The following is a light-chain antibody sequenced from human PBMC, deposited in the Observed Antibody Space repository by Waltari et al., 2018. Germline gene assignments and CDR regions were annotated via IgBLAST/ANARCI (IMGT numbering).Light chain of an antibody. J-gene: IGLJ2*01. CDR2: GKN. Sequence: SSDLTQDPTVSVALGQTVKITCRGERLRSSYASWYQQKPGQAPVLVFYGKNNRPSGIPDRFSGSSSGDTASLTITATLADDEADYYCYSRDIGGNHLVFGGGTRLTVL. CDR3: YSRDIGGNHLV. V-gene: IGLV3-19*01. CDR1: RLRSSY.